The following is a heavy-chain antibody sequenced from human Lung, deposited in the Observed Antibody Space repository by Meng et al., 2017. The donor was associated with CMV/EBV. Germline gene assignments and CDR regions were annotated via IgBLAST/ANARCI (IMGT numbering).Heavy chain of an antibody. Sequence: SCAASGFTFSSYDMHWVRQGTGKGLEWVSNINSDGDTFYTGSVKGRFTISREHAKNSLYLQMNSLRAGDTAVYYCVRGKAWFLDFYGMAVWGQGTTVTVSS. J-gene: IGHJ6*02. D-gene: IGHD3-3*01. CDR1: GFTFSSYD. CDR2: INSDGDT. CDR3: VRGKAWFLDFYGMAV. V-gene: IGHV3-13*01.